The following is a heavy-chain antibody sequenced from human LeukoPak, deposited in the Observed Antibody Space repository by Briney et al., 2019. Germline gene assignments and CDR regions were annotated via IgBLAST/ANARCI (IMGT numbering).Heavy chain of an antibody. CDR3: AKPAGGYSYAPNDY. D-gene: IGHD5-18*01. J-gene: IGHJ4*02. CDR2: ISGSGGST. Sequence: GGSLRLSCAAPGFTFSSYGMSWVRQAPGKGLEWVSAISGSGGSTYYADSVKGGFTISRDNSKNTLYLQMNSLRAEDTAVYYCAKPAGGYSYAPNDYWGQGTLVTVSS. CDR1: GFTFSSYG. V-gene: IGHV3-23*01.